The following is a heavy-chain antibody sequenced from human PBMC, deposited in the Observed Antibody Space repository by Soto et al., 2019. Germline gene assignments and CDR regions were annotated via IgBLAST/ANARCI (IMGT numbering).Heavy chain of an antibody. V-gene: IGHV3-33*01. Sequence: GGSLRLSCAASGFTFSGYGMHWVRQAPGKGLEWVAVIWYDGSNKYYADSVKGRFTISRDNSKNTLYLQMNSLRAEDTAVYYCARDNYYDSSGYDYWGQGTLVTVSS. CDR3: ARDNYYDSSGYDY. D-gene: IGHD3-22*01. J-gene: IGHJ4*02. CDR1: GFTFSGYG. CDR2: IWYDGSNK.